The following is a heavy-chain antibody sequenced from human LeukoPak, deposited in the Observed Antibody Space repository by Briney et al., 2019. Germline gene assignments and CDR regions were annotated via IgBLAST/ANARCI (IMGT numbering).Heavy chain of an antibody. Sequence: PGGSLRLSCAASGSTFSSYAMSWVRQAPGKGLEWVSAISGSGGSTYYAVSVKGRFTISRDNSKNTLYLQMNSLRAEDTAVYYCAKHPRITMIVVVNAFDYWGQGTLVTVSS. J-gene: IGHJ4*02. CDR1: GSTFSSYA. D-gene: IGHD3-22*01. CDR2: ISGSGGST. V-gene: IGHV3-23*01. CDR3: AKHPRITMIVVVNAFDY.